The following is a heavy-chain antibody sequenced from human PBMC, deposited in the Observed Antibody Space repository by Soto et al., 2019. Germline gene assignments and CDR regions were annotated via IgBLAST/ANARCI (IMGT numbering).Heavy chain of an antibody. D-gene: IGHD3-16*02. CDR3: VLQAEDCVRSYHSVSAV. Sequence: SQTHCVTCTVAWGSIVGRSYYCSCINQPPGKGLEWIGSIYYSGSTYYNPSLESRVTISVDTSKNQFSLKLASVTAADTAVYYFVLQAEDCVRSYHSVSAVRGKGTTVPV. V-gene: IGHV4-39*01. J-gene: IGHJ6*01. CDR2: IYYSGST. CDR1: WGSIVGRSYY.